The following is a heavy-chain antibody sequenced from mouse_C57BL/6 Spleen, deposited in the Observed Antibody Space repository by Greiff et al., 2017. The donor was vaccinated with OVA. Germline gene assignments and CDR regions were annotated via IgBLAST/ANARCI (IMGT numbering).Heavy chain of an antibody. CDR2: IHPNSGST. V-gene: IGHV1-64*01. D-gene: IGHD1-1*01. CDR1: GYTFTSYW. CDR3: ASLTTRVAHYYDMDY. Sequence: QVQLQQPGAELVKPGASVKLSCKASGYTFTSYWMHWVKQRPGQGLEWIGMIHPNSGSTNYNEKFKSKATLTVDKSSSTAYMQLYSLTSEDSAVYSGASLTTRVAHYYDMDYWGQGTSVTVSS. J-gene: IGHJ4*01.